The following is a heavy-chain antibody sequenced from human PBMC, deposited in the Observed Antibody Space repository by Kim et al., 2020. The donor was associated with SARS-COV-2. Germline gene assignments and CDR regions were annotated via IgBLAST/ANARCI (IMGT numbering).Heavy chain of an antibody. D-gene: IGHD1-1*01. CDR3: ARLEMTGIGGWGGFDP. V-gene: IGHV4-39*01. CDR2: VYYSGST. CDR1: GGSISRSNSH. J-gene: IGHJ5*02. Sequence: SETLSLTCTVSGGSISRSNSHWGWIRQPPGKVLEWIGSVYYSGSTFYNPSLKSRVTITVDTSENQLSLKLNSVTAADTAVYYCARLEMTGIGGWGGFDP.